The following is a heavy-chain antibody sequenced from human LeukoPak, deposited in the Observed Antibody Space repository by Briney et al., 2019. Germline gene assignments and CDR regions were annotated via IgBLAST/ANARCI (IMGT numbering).Heavy chain of an antibody. D-gene: IGHD6-19*01. J-gene: IGHJ5*02. CDR1: GGSFIDYY. V-gene: IGHV4-34*01. CDR3: ARGVWLVLVSPNWFDP. CDR2: INHSGRT. Sequence: SETLSLTCAVYGGSFIDYYWTWIRQPPGKGLEWIGEINHSGRTRSDPSLKSRVTISVDTSKTQFSLKLSSVTAADTAVYYCARGVWLVLVSPNWFDPWGQGTLVTVSS.